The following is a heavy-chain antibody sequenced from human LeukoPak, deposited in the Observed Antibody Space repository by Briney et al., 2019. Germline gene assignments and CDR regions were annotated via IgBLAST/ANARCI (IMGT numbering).Heavy chain of an antibody. Sequence: SQTLSLTCTVSGGSISSGGYYWSWIRQHPGKGLEWIGYMYYSGSTSYNPSLKSRVTMSVDTSKNQFSLKLSSVTAADTAVYYCATIRDTAHRYWYFDLWGRGTLVIVSS. CDR1: GGSISSGGYY. CDR2: MYYSGST. V-gene: IGHV4-61*08. D-gene: IGHD5-18*01. J-gene: IGHJ2*01. CDR3: ATIRDTAHRYWYFDL.